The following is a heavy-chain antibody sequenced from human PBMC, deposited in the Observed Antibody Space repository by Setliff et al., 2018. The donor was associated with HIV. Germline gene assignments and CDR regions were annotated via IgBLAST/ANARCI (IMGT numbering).Heavy chain of an antibody. D-gene: IGHD6-19*01. CDR2: ITGSGDTI. CDR1: GFTFSNYE. V-gene: IGHV3-48*03. CDR3: AREATPRHSSGWVYFDY. J-gene: IGHJ4*02. Sequence: GVLRLSCAASGFTFSNYEMSWVRQAPGKGPEWVSYITGSGDTIYYADSVKGRFTMSRDNAKDSVYLQMNTLRVEDTAVYYCAREATPRHSSGWVYFDYWGQGMMVTVS.